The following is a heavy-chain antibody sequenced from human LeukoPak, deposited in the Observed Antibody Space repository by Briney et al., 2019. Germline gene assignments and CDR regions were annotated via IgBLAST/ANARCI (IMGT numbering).Heavy chain of an antibody. J-gene: IGHJ4*02. CDR3: ARDYNMVRGVIDY. CDR2: INSDGSST. V-gene: IGHV3-74*01. D-gene: IGHD3-10*01. Sequence: QPGGSLRLSCAASGFTFSSYWMHWVRQAPGKGLVWVSRINSDGSSTSYADSVKGRFTISRDNAQNTLYLQMNSLRAEDTAVYYCARDYNMVRGVIDYWGQGTLVTVSS. CDR1: GFTFSSYW.